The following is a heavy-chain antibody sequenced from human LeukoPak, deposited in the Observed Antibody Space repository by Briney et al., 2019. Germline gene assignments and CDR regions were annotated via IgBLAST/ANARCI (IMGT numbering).Heavy chain of an antibody. CDR1: GFTFSSYA. CDR2: ISYDGNNK. Sequence: PGGSLRPSCAASGFTFSSYAMHWVRQAPGKGLEWVAVISYDGNNKYYADSVKGRFTISRDNSKNTLYLQMNSLRAEDTAVYYCARGGTIYDSILEDAFDIWGQGTMVTVSS. V-gene: IGHV3-30*14. J-gene: IGHJ3*02. D-gene: IGHD3-22*01. CDR3: ARGGTIYDSILEDAFDI.